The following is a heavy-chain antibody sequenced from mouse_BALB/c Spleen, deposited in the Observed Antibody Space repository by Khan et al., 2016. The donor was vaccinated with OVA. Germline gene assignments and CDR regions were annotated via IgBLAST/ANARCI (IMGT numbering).Heavy chain of an antibody. CDR2: INTYTGEP. CDR3: ARSNGNYWFAY. CDR1: GYTFTNYG. J-gene: IGHJ3*01. D-gene: IGHD2-1*01. Sequence: QIQLVQSGPELKKPGETVKISCKASGYTFTNYGMNCVKQAPGKGLKWMGWINTYTGEPTYADDFKGRFAFSLETSASTAYLQINNLKNEDTATYFCARSNGNYWFAYWGQGTLVTVSA. V-gene: IGHV9-3-1*01.